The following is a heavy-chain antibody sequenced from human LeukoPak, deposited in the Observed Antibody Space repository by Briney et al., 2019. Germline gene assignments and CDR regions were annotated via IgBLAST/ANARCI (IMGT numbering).Heavy chain of an antibody. CDR3: ATASGRSFWLDP. CDR1: GGSIGTLY. CDR2: IDYHGNT. J-gene: IGHJ5*02. D-gene: IGHD2-15*01. Sequence: NASETLSLTCIVSGGSIGTLYWNWIRQVPGKGLEWIGFIDYHGNTKYNPSPKSRVTMSVDTSVDQVSLRLTSVTAADTAIYFCATASGRSFWLDPWGQGRLVTVSS. V-gene: IGHV4-59*11.